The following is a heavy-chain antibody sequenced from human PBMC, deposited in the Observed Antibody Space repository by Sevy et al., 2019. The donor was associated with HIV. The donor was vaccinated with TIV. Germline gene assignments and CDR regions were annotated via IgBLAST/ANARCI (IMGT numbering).Heavy chain of an antibody. V-gene: IGHV1-24*01. Sequence: ASVKVSCKVSGYTLTELSMHWVRQAPGKGLEWMGGFDPGDGETIYAQKFQGRVTMTEDTSTDTAYMELSSLRSEDTAVYYCATAARQSSGSGSYRGGMDVWGQGTTVTVSS. CDR3: ATAARQSSGSGSYRGGMDV. D-gene: IGHD3-10*01. J-gene: IGHJ6*02. CDR2: FDPGDGET. CDR1: GYTLTELS.